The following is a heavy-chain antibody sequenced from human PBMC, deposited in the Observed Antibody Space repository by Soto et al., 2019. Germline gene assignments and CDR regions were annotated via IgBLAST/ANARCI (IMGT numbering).Heavy chain of an antibody. CDR3: ARDQGDFWSGYYYNWFDP. V-gene: IGHV4-59*01. Sequence: SETLSLTCTVSGGSISSYYWSWIRQPPGKGLEWIGYIYYSGSTNYNPSLKSRVTISVDTSKNQFSLKLSSVTAADTAVYYCARDQGDFWSGYYYNWFDPWGQGTLVTVSS. CDR2: IYYSGST. CDR1: GGSISSYY. J-gene: IGHJ5*02. D-gene: IGHD3-3*01.